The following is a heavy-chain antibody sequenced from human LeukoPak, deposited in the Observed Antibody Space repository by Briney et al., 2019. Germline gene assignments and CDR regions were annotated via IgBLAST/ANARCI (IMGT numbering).Heavy chain of an antibody. CDR3: AKARFLCSGGSCYSGPLDY. Sequence: PGGSLRLSCAASGFIFSSYWMHWVRHAPGKGLEWVSGISWNSGSIGYADSVKGRFTISRNNAKNSLYLQMNSLRAEDMALYYCAKARFLCSGGSCYSGPLDYWGQGTLVTVSS. D-gene: IGHD2-15*01. J-gene: IGHJ4*02. CDR1: GFIFSSYW. CDR2: ISWNSGSI. V-gene: IGHV3-9*03.